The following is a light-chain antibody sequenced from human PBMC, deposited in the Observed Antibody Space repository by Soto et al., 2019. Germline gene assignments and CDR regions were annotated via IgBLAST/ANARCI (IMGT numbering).Light chain of an antibody. CDR2: AAS. J-gene: IGKJ2*01. CDR3: QHANSFPHT. V-gene: IGKV1-12*01. CDR1: QGINSW. Sequence: DIQMTQSPSSVSASVGDRVTVTCRASQGINSWLAWYQQKPGKAPKLLIYAASSLQSGVPSRFSGGGSGTDFTLTISSLQPEDVATYYCQHANSFPHTFGQGTQLEIK.